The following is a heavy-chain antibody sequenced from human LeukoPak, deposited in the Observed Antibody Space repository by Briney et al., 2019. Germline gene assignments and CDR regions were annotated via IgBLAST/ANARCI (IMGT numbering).Heavy chain of an antibody. J-gene: IGHJ4*02. CDR3: ATTTYYYDSSGYSSLYFGY. D-gene: IGHD3-22*01. Sequence: GASVKVSCKVSGYTLTELSMHWVRQAPGKGLEWMGGFDPDDGETIYAQKFQGRVTMTEDTSTDTAYMELSSLRSEDTAVYYCATTTYYYDSSGYSSLYFGYWGQGTLVTVSS. V-gene: IGHV1-24*01. CDR2: FDPDDGET. CDR1: GYTLTELS.